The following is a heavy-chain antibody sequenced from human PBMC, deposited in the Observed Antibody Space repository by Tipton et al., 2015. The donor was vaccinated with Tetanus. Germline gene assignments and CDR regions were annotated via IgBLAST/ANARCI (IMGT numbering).Heavy chain of an antibody. CDR2: INPNSGVT. J-gene: IGHJ5*02. D-gene: IGHD3-16*01. CDR1: GYTFTGYH. CDR3: ARDMRSNWFDP. Sequence: QLVQSGAEVKKPGASVKVSCKASGYTFTGYHLHWVRQAPGQGLEWMGWINPNSGVTDCARKFQGRVTMTSDTSIGTAYMELSSLRSDDTAIYYCARDMRSNWFDPWGQGTLVTVSS. V-gene: IGHV1-2*02.